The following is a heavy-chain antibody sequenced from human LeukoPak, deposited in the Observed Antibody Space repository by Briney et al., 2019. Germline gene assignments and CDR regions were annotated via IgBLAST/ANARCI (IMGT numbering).Heavy chain of an antibody. D-gene: IGHD2-21*02. CDR1: GFTVSSNY. J-gene: IGHJ4*02. V-gene: IGHV3-53*01. CDR3: ASSSIYCGGDCYFDY. CDR2: IYSGGST. Sequence: GESLRLSCAASGFTVSSNYMSWVRQAPGKGLEWVSVIYSGGSTYYPDSVKGRFTISRDNSKNTLYLQMNSLRAEDTAVYYCASSSIYCGGDCYFDYWGEGTLVTVSS.